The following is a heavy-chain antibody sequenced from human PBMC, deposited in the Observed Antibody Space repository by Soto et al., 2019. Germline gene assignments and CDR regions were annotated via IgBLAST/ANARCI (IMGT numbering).Heavy chain of an antibody. CDR1: GGTFSSYA. D-gene: IGHD2-21*02. Sequence: ASVKVSCKASGGTFSSYAISWVRQAPGQGLEWMGGIIPIFGTANYAQKFQGRVTITADESTSTAYMELSSLRSEDTAVYYCARRRGGNLWGYYFDYWGQGTLVTVSS. V-gene: IGHV1-69*13. J-gene: IGHJ4*02. CDR2: IIPIFGTA. CDR3: ARRRGGNLWGYYFDY.